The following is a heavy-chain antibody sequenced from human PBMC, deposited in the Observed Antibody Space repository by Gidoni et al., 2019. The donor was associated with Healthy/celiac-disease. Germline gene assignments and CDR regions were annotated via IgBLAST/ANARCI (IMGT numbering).Heavy chain of an antibody. V-gene: IGHV4-59*08. CDR3: ARHRGRYCSSTSCWGDFDY. CDR2: IYYSGST. CDR1: GGSISSYS. D-gene: IGHD2-2*01. J-gene: IGHJ4*02. Sequence: QVQLQESGPGLVKPSETLSLTCTVSGGSISSYSWSWIRQPPGKGLEWIGYIYYSGSTNYNPALKSRVTISVDTSKNQFSLKLSSVTAADTAVYYCARHRGRYCSSTSCWGDFDYWGQGTLVTVSS.